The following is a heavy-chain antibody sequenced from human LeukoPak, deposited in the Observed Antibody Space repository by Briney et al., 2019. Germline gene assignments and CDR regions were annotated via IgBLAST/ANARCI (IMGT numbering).Heavy chain of an antibody. V-gene: IGHV3-7*05. CDR1: GFTFRGNW. CDR3: AIDDYLEY. Sequence: GSLRLSCPASGFTFRGNWMAWVRQAPGRGLEWVAHIKQDGREKNYVDPVKGRFTISRDNAKNSVYLQMDRLRAEDTAVYYCAIDDYLEYWGQGTLVTVPS. CDR2: IKQDGREK. D-gene: IGHD3-16*01. J-gene: IGHJ4*02.